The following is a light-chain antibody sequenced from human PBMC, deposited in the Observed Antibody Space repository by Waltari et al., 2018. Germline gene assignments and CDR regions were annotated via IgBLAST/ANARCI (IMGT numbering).Light chain of an antibody. CDR3: QHYVTLPVT. J-gene: IGKJ1*01. CDR2: GAS. Sequence: EIVLTQSPGTLSLSPGDRATLSCRARQSVSRTLAWYQQKPGQAPSLLIYGASIRATGIPDRFSGSGSGTDFSLTISRLEPEDFAVYYCQHYVTLPVTFGQGTKVGIK. CDR1: QSVSRT. V-gene: IGKV3-20*01.